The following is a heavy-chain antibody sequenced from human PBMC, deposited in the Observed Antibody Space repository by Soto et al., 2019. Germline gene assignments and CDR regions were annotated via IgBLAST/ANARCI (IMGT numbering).Heavy chain of an antibody. CDR3: AHRTVAVANPGFDY. CDR1: GFSLSTSGVG. V-gene: IGHV2-5*02. D-gene: IGHD6-19*01. Sequence: SGPTLVNPTQTLTLTCTFSGFSLSTSGVGVGWIRQPPGKALEWLALLYWDDDKRYSPSLKSRLTITKDTSKNQVVLTRTNMDPVDTATYYCAHRTVAVANPGFDYWGQGTLVTVSS. J-gene: IGHJ4*02. CDR2: LYWDDDK.